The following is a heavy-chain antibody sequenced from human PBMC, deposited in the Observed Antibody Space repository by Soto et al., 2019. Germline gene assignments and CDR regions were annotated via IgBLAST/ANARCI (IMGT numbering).Heavy chain of an antibody. CDR3: ASVRGGHYYAMDV. V-gene: IGHV4-4*02. J-gene: IGHJ6*02. D-gene: IGHD3-10*02. CDR2: IYHSGST. Sequence: QVQLQESGPVLVKPSGTLSLTCAVSSGAISSSNWWSWVRQPPGKGLEWIGEIYHSGSTNYSPSLKSRVTISVDKSKNQFSLKLSSVTAADTAVYYCASVRGGHYYAMDVWGQGTTVTVSS. CDR1: SGAISSSNW.